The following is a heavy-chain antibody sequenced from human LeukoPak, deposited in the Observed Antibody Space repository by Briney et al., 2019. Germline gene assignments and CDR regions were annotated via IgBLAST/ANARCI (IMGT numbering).Heavy chain of an antibody. CDR3: ARDLSVT. V-gene: IGHV3-74*01. CDR1: GFTFSNYW. CDR2: IHPEGGST. J-gene: IGHJ4*02. Sequence: GLTLRLSCAASGFTFSNYWMYCVRQAPGKVRVWGSRIHPEGGSTIYADSVKGRFTIPRDNAKNTLFLPMKRLSTQAKAVYYCARDLSVTWGQGTLVTVSS. D-gene: IGHD2-21*02.